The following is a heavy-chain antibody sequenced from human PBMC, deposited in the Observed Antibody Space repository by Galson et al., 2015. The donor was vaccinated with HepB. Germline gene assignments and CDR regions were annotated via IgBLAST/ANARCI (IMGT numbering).Heavy chain of an antibody. CDR2: IVPVIDVS. CDR3: AREVVYCPDSTCRDTSWNNWLDP. D-gene: IGHD2-8*02. Sequence: SVKVSCKASGGTFGSYVISWLRQAPGQGLEWMGGIVPVIDVSNYAQKFQGRVTMTTDKSTGTVYMELNSLRSEDTAIYYCAREVVYCPDSTCRDTSWNNWLDPWGQGTLVTVSS. CDR1: GGTFGSYV. V-gene: IGHV1-69*10. J-gene: IGHJ5*02.